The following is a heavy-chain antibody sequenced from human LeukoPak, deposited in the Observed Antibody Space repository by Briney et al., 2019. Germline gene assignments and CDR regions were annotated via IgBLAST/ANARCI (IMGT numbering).Heavy chain of an antibody. D-gene: IGHD1-26*01. J-gene: IGHJ6*02. V-gene: IGHV1-46*01. CDR2: INPSGGST. Sequence: ASVKVSCKASGYTFTSYYMHWVRQAPGQGLEWMGIINPSGGSTSYSEKFQGRVTITADKSTSTAYMELSSLRSEDTAVYYCARESPLRVVGATSKGAYYYYGMDVWGQGTTVTVSS. CDR1: GYTFTSYY. CDR3: ARESPLRVVGATSKGAYYYYGMDV.